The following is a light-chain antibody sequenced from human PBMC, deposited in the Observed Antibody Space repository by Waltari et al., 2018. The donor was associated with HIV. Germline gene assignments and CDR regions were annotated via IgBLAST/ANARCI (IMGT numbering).Light chain of an antibody. CDR1: RSNIGRNY. V-gene: IGLV1-47*01. Sequence: QSVLTQPPSASGTPGQRVTIACSGSRSNIGRNYVCWYQQLPGTAPKLLIYRNNERPSGVPDRFSGSKSGTSASLAISGLRSEDEAEYYCAAWDDILSGLYVFGTGTKVTVL. CDR3: AAWDDILSGLYV. J-gene: IGLJ1*01. CDR2: RNN.